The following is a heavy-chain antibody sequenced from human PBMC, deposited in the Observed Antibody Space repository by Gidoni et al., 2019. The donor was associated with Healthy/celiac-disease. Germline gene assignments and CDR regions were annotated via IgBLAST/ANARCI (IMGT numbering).Heavy chain of an antibody. V-gene: IGHV1-69*01. D-gene: IGHD3-10*01. J-gene: IGHJ6*02. CDR2: IIPIFGTA. CDR1: GVTFSSCA. CDR3: ARDLSGTMVRGVIVGMDV. Sequence: QVQLVQSGAEVTKPGPSVKFSCKASGVTFSSCAISWVRQAPGQGLEWMGGIIPIFGTANYAQKFQGRVTITADESTSTAYMELSSLRSEDTAVYYCARDLSGTMVRGVIVGMDVWGQGTTVTVSS.